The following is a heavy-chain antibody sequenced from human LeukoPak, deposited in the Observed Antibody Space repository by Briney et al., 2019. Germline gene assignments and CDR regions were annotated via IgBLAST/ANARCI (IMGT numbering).Heavy chain of an antibody. D-gene: IGHD3-10*01. Sequence: SETLSLTCTVSGDSISSYYWSWIRQSPGKGLEWIGYIYYSGTTNYNPSLKSRVTVSVDTSKNQFSLKLGSVTAADTAVYYCARRGRYFDYWGQGTLVTVSS. J-gene: IGHJ4*02. CDR2: IYYSGTT. V-gene: IGHV4-59*08. CDR1: GDSISSYY. CDR3: ARRGRYFDY.